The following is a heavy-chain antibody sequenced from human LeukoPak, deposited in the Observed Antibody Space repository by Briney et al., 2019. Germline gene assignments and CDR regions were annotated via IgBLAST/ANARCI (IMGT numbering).Heavy chain of an antibody. CDR2: ISPYNGNT. V-gene: IGHV1-18*01. CDR1: GYTFTSYG. J-gene: IGHJ4*02. CDR3: ARRGYCGGDCSIDY. D-gene: IGHD2-21*02. Sequence: GASVKVSFKASGYTFTSYGISWVRQAPGQGLEWMGWISPYNGNTNYAQMLQGRVTMTTDTSTSTAYMELRSLISDDTAVYYCARRGYCGGDCSIDYWGQGTLVTVSS.